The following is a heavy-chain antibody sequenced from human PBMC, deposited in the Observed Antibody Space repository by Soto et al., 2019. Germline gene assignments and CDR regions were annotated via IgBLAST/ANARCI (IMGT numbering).Heavy chain of an antibody. J-gene: IGHJ6*02. D-gene: IGHD2-2*01. CDR2: ISWNSGSI. CDR3: AKANCSSTSCLRYGMDV. Sequence: EVQLVESGGGLVQPGRSLRLSCAASGFTFDDYAMHWVRQAPGKGLEWVSGISWNSGSIGYADSVKGRFTISRDNAKNSLYLQMNSLRAEDTALYYCAKANCSSTSCLRYGMDVWGQGTTVTVSS. CDR1: GFTFDDYA. V-gene: IGHV3-9*01.